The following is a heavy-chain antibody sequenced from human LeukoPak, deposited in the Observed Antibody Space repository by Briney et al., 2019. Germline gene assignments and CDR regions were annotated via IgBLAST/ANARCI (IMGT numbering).Heavy chain of an antibody. Sequence: PSETLSLTCTVSGGSISNYYWSWIRQPPGKGLEWIGYIFYRGRSNYNPSLKSRVTISVDTSKNQFSLKLGSVTAADTAVYYCARHGSYYYASGSRHYYYGMDVWGQGTTVTVSS. CDR3: ARHGSYYYASGSRHYYYGMDV. V-gene: IGHV4-59*08. D-gene: IGHD3-10*01. J-gene: IGHJ6*02. CDR1: GGSISNYY. CDR2: IFYRGRS.